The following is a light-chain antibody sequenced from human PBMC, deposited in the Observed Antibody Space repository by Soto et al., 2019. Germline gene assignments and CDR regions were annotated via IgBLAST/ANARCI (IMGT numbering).Light chain of an antibody. CDR1: QSIDNW. J-gene: IGKJ1*01. CDR2: DVS. CDR3: QQYRSYPWT. Sequence: DIQMTQSPCTLSASVGDRVTITCRASQSIDNWLAWYQQKPGKAPKLLIYDVSSLESGVPSRFSGSGSGTEFTLTISSLQPDDSATYYCQQYRSYPWTFGQGTKVEI. V-gene: IGKV1-5*01.